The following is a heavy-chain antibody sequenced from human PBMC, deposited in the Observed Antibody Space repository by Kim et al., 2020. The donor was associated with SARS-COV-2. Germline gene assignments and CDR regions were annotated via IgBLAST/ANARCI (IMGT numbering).Heavy chain of an antibody. V-gene: IGHV3-11*06. J-gene: IGHJ4*02. Sequence: GGSLRLSCAASGFTFSDYYMSWIRQAPGKGLEWVSYISSSSSYTNYADSVKGRFTISRDNAKNSLYLQMNSLRAEDTAVYYCARGRYCTNGVCYRRENYFDYWGQGTLVTVSS. CDR1: GFTFSDYY. CDR3: ARGRYCTNGVCYRRENYFDY. CDR2: ISSSSSYT. D-gene: IGHD2-8*01.